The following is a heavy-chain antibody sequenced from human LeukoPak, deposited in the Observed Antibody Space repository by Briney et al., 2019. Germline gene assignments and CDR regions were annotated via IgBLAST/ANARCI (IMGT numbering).Heavy chain of an antibody. CDR1: GYSFTSYW. CDR2: IYPGDSDT. J-gene: IGHJ5*02. Sequence: GGSLRLSCKGSGYSFTSYWIGWVRQMPGKGLEWMGIIYPGDSDTRYSPSFQGQVTISADKSISTAYLQWSSLKASDTSVYYCASCGAAAGGEGFDPWGQGTLVTVSS. V-gene: IGHV5-51*01. CDR3: ASCGAAAGGEGFDP. D-gene: IGHD6-13*01.